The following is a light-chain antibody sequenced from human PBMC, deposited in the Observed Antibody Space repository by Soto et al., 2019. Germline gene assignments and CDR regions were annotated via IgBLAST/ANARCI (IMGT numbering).Light chain of an antibody. J-gene: IGKJ2*02. Sequence: EIVMTQSPATLSVSPGERVTLSCRPSQSVNSNLAWYQLKPGQAPRLLIYGASTRATGIPARISGSGSGTEFTLTISSLQSEDFAVYFCQQYNNWPPGTFGQGTKLQIK. CDR3: QQYNNWPPGT. CDR1: QSVNSN. CDR2: GAS. V-gene: IGKV3-15*01.